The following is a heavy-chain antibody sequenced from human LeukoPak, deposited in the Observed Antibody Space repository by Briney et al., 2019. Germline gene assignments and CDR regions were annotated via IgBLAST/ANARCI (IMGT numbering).Heavy chain of an antibody. Sequence: GGSLRLSCAASGFSFSSYAMHWIRQAPGKGLEWVAVISYDGSNKYYADSVKGRFTISRDNSKNTLYLQMNSLRAEDTAVYYCARETSGWYDYWGQGTLVTVSS. CDR1: GFSFSSYA. V-gene: IGHV3-30*04. J-gene: IGHJ4*02. CDR2: ISYDGSNK. D-gene: IGHD6-19*01. CDR3: ARETSGWYDY.